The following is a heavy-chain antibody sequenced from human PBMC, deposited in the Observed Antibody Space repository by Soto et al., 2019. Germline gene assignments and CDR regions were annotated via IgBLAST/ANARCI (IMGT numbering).Heavy chain of an antibody. CDR1: GFSLTTSGVG. Sequence: QITLNESGPTQVKPRQTLTLTCTFSGFSLTTSGVGVGWIRQSPGKAPEWLALIYWDDDKRYSPSLKSRLTITKHTSKNQVVLTRADLDPADTDTYYCAHRVLRTVFGLVTTTAIYFDFWGQGTPVAVSS. D-gene: IGHD3-3*01. CDR3: AHRVLRTVFGLVTTTAIYFDF. J-gene: IGHJ4*02. V-gene: IGHV2-5*02. CDR2: IYWDDDK.